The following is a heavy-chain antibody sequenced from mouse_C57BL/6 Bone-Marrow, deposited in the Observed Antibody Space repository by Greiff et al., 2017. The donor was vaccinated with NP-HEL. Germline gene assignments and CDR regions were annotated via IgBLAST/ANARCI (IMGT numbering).Heavy chain of an antibody. CDR2: IYPRSGNT. CDR3: ARLRGDYGSPFAY. V-gene: IGHV1-81*01. CDR1: GYTFTSSG. Sequence: QVQLQQSGAELARPGASVKLSCKASGYTFTSSGISWVKQRPGQGLEWIGEIYPRSGNTYYNEKFKGKAKLTADKSSRPAYMELRSLTSEDSAVYFCARLRGDYGSPFAYWGQGTLVTVSA. D-gene: IGHD1-1*01. J-gene: IGHJ3*01.